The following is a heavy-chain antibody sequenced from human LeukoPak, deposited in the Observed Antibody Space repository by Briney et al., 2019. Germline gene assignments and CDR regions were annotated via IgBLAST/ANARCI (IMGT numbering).Heavy chain of an antibody. Sequence: SVKVSFKASGGTFSSYAISWVRQAPGQGLEWMGRIIPIFGTANYAQKFQGRVTITKDEATSTAYMEMSSLRSEDTAVYYCARDGGLDYYDSSGYYEGSDYWGQGTLVTVSS. D-gene: IGHD3-22*01. J-gene: IGHJ4*02. CDR3: ARDGGLDYYDSSGYYEGSDY. CDR2: IIPIFGTA. V-gene: IGHV1-69*05. CDR1: GGTFSSYA.